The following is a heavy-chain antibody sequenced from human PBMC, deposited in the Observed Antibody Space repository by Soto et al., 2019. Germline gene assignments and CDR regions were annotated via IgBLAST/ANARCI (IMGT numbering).Heavy chain of an antibody. CDR2: IIPIFGTA. V-gene: IGHV1-69*13. Sequence: ASVKVSCKASGGTFSSYAISWVRQAPGQGLEWMGGIIPIFGTANYAQKFQGRVTITADESTSTAYMELSSLRSEDTAVYYCARANDFWSGYRPPYYYGMDVWGQGTTVTVSS. CDR3: ARANDFWSGYRPPYYYGMDV. J-gene: IGHJ6*02. D-gene: IGHD3-3*01. CDR1: GGTFSSYA.